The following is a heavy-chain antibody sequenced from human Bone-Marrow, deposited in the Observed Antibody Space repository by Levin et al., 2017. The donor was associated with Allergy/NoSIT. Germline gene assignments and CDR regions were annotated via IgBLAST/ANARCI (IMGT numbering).Heavy chain of an antibody. D-gene: IGHD2-15*01. CDR1: GFTFSISS. Sequence: SCEASGFTFSISSMNWVRQAPGKGLEWISYISSTGTIIYYADSVKGRVTISRDNAKNSVYLQMSSLRVEDTAVYYCAKVKGVAAVIDAFDVWGQGILVTVSS. CDR3: AKVKGVAAVIDAFDV. J-gene: IGHJ3*01. CDR2: ISSTGTII. V-gene: IGHV3-48*01.